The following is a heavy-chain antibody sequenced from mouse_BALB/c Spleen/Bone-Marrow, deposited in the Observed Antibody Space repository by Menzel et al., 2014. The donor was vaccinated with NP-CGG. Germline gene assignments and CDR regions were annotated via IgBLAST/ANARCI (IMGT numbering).Heavy chain of an antibody. J-gene: IGHJ3*01. CDR1: GYTFTDYY. CDR3: ARSTGYYVGTWFAY. D-gene: IGHD2-3*01. CDR2: INPNNGDT. V-gene: IGHV1-26*01. Sequence: VQLQQSGPELVKPGASVKMSCKASGYTFTDYYMNWVKQSHGKSLEWIGDINPNNGDTFYNQKFKGKATLTVDKSSSTAYMQLNSLTSEDSAVYYCARSTGYYVGTWFAYWGQGTLVTVSA.